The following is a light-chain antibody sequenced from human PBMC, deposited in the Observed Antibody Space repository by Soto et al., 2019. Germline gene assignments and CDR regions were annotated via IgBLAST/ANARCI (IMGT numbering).Light chain of an antibody. J-gene: IGKJ5*01. CDR2: GAS. V-gene: IGKV3-15*01. CDR3: QQRSNWPPT. Sequence: ERVMTKSPATLSVSPGERATLSCRASQSVSSNLAWYQQKPGQAPRLLIYGASTRATGIPARFSGSGSGTEFTLTISSLEPEDFAVYYCQQRSNWPPTFGQGTRLEIK. CDR1: QSVSSN.